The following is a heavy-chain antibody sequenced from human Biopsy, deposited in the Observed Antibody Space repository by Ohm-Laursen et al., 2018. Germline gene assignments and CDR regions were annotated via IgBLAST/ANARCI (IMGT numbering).Heavy chain of an antibody. Sequence: PGTLSLTCAVYGESLNGYYWTWIRQSPGKGLEWIGYIYYTGSTNYNPSVKSRVTISVDTSNNQFSLTLTSVTAADTAVYYCARTPGKAVAGRFLDLWGRGTLVTVSS. CDR2: IYYTGST. D-gene: IGHD6-19*01. CDR3: ARTPGKAVAGRFLDL. J-gene: IGHJ2*01. V-gene: IGHV4-59*12. CDR1: GESLNGYY.